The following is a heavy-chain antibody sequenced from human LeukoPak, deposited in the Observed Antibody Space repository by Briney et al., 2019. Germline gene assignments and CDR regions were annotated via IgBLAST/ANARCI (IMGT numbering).Heavy chain of an antibody. D-gene: IGHD1-26*01. V-gene: IGHV4-34*01. CDR2: INHSGST. J-gene: IGHJ4*02. CDR3: ASLGRRATTVDY. CDR1: GGSFSGYY. Sequence: PSETLSLTCAVYGGSFSGYYWSWIRQPPGKGLEWIGEINHSGSTNYNPTLKSRVTISVDTSKNQFSLKLSSVTAADTAVYYCASLGRRATTVDYWGQGTLVTVSS.